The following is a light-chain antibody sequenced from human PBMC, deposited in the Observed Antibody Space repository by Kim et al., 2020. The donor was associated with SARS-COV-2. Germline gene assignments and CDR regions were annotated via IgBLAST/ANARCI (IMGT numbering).Light chain of an antibody. CDR3: QTWATGVRV. CDR1: SGNSNYA. Sequence: ASVKLTCALSSGNSNYAIAWHQQQPEKGPRYLMKVNSDGRHIKGDGIPDRFSGSSSGAERYLTISSLQSEDEADYYCQTWATGVRVFGGGTQLTVL. V-gene: IGLV4-69*01. J-gene: IGLJ3*02. CDR2: VNSDGRH.